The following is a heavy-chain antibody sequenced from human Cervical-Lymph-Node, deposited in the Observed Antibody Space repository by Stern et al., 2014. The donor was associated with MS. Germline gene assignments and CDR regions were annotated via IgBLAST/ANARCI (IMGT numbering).Heavy chain of an antibody. CDR1: GGSFSSYA. V-gene: IGHV1-69*01. J-gene: IGHJ3*02. CDR2: IIPVMATA. D-gene: IGHD3-10*01. CDR3: ARDQRHYDSGSYAFDI. Sequence: VHLVESGAAVQKPASSVKVSCKSSGGSFSSYAISLVRQAPGPVFAWMGGIIPVMATANYAQRFQGRVTITADESIKTVFLEVSSPRPEDTAVYYCARDQRHYDSGSYAFDIWGQGTMVIVSS.